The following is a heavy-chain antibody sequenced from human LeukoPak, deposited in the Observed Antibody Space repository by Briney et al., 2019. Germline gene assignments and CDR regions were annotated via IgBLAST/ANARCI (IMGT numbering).Heavy chain of an antibody. D-gene: IGHD2-21*01. CDR3: ARTAYMVLPFDY. J-gene: IGHJ4*02. CDR1: GGSISSSSYY. CDR2: IYYSGST. V-gene: IGHV4-61*01. Sequence: KPSETLSLTCTVSGGSISSSSYYWSWIRQPPGKGLEWIGYIYYSGSTNYNPSLKSRVTISVDTSKNQFSLKLSSVTAADTAVYYCARTAYMVLPFDYWGQGTLVTVSS.